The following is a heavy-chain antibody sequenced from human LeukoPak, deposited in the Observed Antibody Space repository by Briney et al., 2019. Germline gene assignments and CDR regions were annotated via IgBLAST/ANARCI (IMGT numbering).Heavy chain of an antibody. Sequence: SETLSLTCAVYGGSFSGYYWSWIRQPPGKGLEWIGEINHSGSTDYNPSLKSRVTISVDTSKNQFSLKLCSVTAADTAVYYCATSRYSSIPFDYWGQGTLVTVSS. CDR1: GGSFSGYY. CDR2: INHSGST. CDR3: ATSRYSSIPFDY. D-gene: IGHD6-19*01. J-gene: IGHJ4*02. V-gene: IGHV4-34*01.